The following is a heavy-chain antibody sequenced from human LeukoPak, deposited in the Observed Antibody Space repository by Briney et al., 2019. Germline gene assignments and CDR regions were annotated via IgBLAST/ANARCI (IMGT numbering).Heavy chain of an antibody. Sequence: GESLRLSCAASGFSLNNNAMTWVRQVPGKGLEWVSAISGSGGSTYYADSVKGRFTISRDNSKNTLYLQMNSLRAEDTAVYYCAKDSSSSSWPYFDYWGQGTLVTVSS. CDR2: ISGSGGST. J-gene: IGHJ4*02. CDR1: GFSLNNNA. CDR3: AKDSSSSSWPYFDY. D-gene: IGHD6-13*01. V-gene: IGHV3-23*01.